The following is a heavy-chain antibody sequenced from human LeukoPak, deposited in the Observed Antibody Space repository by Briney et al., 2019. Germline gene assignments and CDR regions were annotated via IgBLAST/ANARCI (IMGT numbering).Heavy chain of an antibody. CDR2: IYYSGST. J-gene: IGHJ4*02. CDR1: GGPISSYY. V-gene: IGHV4-59*01. Sequence: PSETLSLTCTVSGGPISSYYWSWIRQPPGKGLEWIGYIYYSGSTNYNPSLKSRVTISVDTSKNQFSLKLSSVTAADTAVYYCARSNLRDFWSGYEQRYFDYWGQGTLVTVSS. D-gene: IGHD3-3*01. CDR3: ARSNLRDFWSGYEQRYFDY.